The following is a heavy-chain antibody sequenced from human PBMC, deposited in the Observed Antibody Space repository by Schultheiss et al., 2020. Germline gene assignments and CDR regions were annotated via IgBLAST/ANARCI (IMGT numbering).Heavy chain of an antibody. CDR3: ARGRGTVGAFH. J-gene: IGHJ4*02. CDR1: GFTFSSYG. CDR2: ISYDGSNK. Sequence: GGSLRLSCAASGFTFSSYGMHWVRQAPGKGLEWVAVISYDGSNKYYADSVKGRFTISRDNSKNTLYLQMNSLRAEDTAVYYCARGRGTVGAFHWGQGTLVTVS. V-gene: IGHV3-30*03. D-gene: IGHD1-26*01.